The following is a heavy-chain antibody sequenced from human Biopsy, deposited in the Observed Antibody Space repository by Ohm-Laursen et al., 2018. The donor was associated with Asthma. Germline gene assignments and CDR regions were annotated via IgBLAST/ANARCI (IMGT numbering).Heavy chain of an antibody. CDR3: ARQKLVAAEGPFDM. V-gene: IGHV4-59*01. D-gene: IGHD1-26*01. CDR2: IYFSGNT. J-gene: IGHJ3*02. CDR1: GGSITSFY. Sequence: ETLSLTCTVSGGSITSFYWSWIRQPPGRGLEWIGYIYFSGNTNYNPSLKSRVTISIDTSKNHFSLKLTSVTAADTAVYYCARQKLVAAEGPFDMWGQGTMVSVSS.